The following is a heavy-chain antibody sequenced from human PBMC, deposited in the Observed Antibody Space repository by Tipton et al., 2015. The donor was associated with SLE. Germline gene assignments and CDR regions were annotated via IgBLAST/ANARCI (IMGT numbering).Heavy chain of an antibody. CDR1: GGSFSDYY. D-gene: IGHD2-21*01. V-gene: IGHV4-34*01. CDR2: INHSGST. CDR3: ARVIGVNYFNF. Sequence: TLSLTCAVYGGSFSDYYWSWIRQPPGKGLEWIGEINHSGSTNYNPSLKSRVTISVDTSKNQFSLKLSSVTAADTAVYYCARVIGVNYFNFWGQGILVNVSP. J-gene: IGHJ4*02.